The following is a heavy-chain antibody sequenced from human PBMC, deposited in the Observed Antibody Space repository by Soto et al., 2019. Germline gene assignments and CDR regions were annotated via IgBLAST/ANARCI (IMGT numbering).Heavy chain of an antibody. CDR3: ARGNHRWIQLWYFDL. D-gene: IGHD5-18*01. J-gene: IGHJ2*01. V-gene: IGHV1-69*12. CDR1: GGTFSSYT. Sequence: QVQLVQSGAEVKKPGSSVTVSCKASGGTFSSYTISWVRQAPGQGLEWMGGIIPIFGTANYAQKFQGRVTITADESTSTAYRELSSLRSEDTAVYYGARGNHRWIQLWYFDLWGRGTLVTVSS. CDR2: IIPIFGTA.